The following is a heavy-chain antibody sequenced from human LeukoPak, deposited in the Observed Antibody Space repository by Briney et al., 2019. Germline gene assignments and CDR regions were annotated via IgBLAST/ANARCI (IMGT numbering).Heavy chain of an antibody. CDR3: ARERPTYSSGWYGFLDYFDY. CDR1: GGSISSYY. Sequence: PSETLSLTCTVSGGSISSYYWSWIRQPPGKGLEWIGYIYYSGSTNYNTSLKSRATISVDTTKNQFSLRLSSVTAADTAVYYCARERPTYSSGWYGFLDYFDYWGQGTLVTVFS. D-gene: IGHD6-19*01. CDR2: IYYSGST. V-gene: IGHV4-59*12. J-gene: IGHJ4*02.